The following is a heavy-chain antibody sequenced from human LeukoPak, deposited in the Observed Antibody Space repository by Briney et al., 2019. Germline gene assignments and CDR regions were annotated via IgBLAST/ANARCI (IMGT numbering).Heavy chain of an antibody. CDR3: ARSSYYYDSSGYSNWFDP. Sequence: PSETLSLTCTVSGVSISSYYWSWIRQSPGKGLEWIGYIYYSGSTNYNPSLKSRVTISVDTSRNQFSLKLSSVTAADTAVYYCARSSYYYDSSGYSNWFDPWGQGTLVTVSS. J-gene: IGHJ5*02. V-gene: IGHV4-59*01. D-gene: IGHD3-22*01. CDR1: GVSISSYY. CDR2: IYYSGST.